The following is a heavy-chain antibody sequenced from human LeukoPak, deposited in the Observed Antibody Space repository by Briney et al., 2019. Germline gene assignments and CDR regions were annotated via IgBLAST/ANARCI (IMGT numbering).Heavy chain of an antibody. V-gene: IGHV1-46*01. CDR3: ARVRVAGTTSFDY. CDR2: INPSGGST. J-gene: IGHJ4*02. Sequence: ASVKVSCKASGYTFTGYYMHWVRQAPGQGLEWMGIINPSGGSTSYAQKFQGRVTMTRDMSTSTVYMELSSLRSEDTAVYYCARVRVAGTTSFDYWGQGTLVTVSS. D-gene: IGHD6-19*01. CDR1: GYTFTGYY.